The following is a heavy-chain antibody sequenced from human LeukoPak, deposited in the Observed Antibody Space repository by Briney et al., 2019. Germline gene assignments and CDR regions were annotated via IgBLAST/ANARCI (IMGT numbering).Heavy chain of an antibody. J-gene: IGHJ4*02. V-gene: IGHV4-39*07. CDR1: GGSISSSSYY. CDR3: AREYCSGGSCPVDN. D-gene: IGHD2-15*01. Sequence: KPSETLSLTCTVSGGSISSSSYYWGWIRQPPGKGLEWIGSIYYSGSTYYNPSLKSRVTISVDTSKNQFSLKLSSVTAADTAVYYCAREYCSGGSCPVDNWGQGTLVTVSS. CDR2: IYYSGST.